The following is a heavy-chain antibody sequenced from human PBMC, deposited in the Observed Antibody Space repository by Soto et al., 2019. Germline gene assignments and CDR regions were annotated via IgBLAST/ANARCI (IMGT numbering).Heavy chain of an antibody. D-gene: IGHD6-6*01. CDR1: GFTFSSYG. J-gene: IGHJ4*02. V-gene: IGHV3-30*18. Sequence: LRLSCAASGFTFSSYGMHWVRQAPGKGLEWVAVISYDGSNKYYADSVKGRFTISRDNSKNTLYLQMNSLRAEDTAVYYCAKVASRTSIADDYWGQGTLVTVSS. CDR2: ISYDGSNK. CDR3: AKVASRTSIADDY.